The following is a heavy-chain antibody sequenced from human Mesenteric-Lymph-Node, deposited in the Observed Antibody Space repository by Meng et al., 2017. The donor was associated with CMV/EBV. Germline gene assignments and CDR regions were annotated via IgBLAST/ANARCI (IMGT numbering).Heavy chain of an antibody. CDR1: GFSFSSYG. V-gene: IGHV3-30*02. D-gene: IGHD5-24*01. CDR3: AKDLERRDGYNLTVDY. CDR2: IRYDGSNK. Sequence: GGSLRLSCAASGFSFSSYGLNWVRQAPGRGLEWVAFIRYDGSNKYYADSVKGRFTISRDNSENTLYLQMNSLRAEDTAVYYCAKDLERRDGYNLTVDYWGQGTLVTVSS. J-gene: IGHJ4*02.